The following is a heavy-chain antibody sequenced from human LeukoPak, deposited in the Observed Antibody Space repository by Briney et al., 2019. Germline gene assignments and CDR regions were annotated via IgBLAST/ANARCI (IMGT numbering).Heavy chain of an antibody. CDR1: GGSISSGSYY. V-gene: IGHV4-61*02. Sequence: PSETLSLTCTVSGGSISSGSYYWSWIRQPAGKGLEWIGRIYTSGSTNYNPSLKSRVTISVDTSKNQFSLKLSSVTAADTAVYYCARAGLLRYMDVWGEGTTVTVSS. J-gene: IGHJ6*03. CDR2: IYTSGST. CDR3: ARAGLLRYMDV.